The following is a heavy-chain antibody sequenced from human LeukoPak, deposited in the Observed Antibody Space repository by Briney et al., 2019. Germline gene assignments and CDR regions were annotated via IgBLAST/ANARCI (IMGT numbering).Heavy chain of an antibody. J-gene: IGHJ4*02. CDR3: ARGWELLFLSPFGY. CDR1: GFTFSSYS. Sequence: GGSLRLSCAASGFTFSSYSMNWVRLAPGKGLEWVSSISSSSSYIYYADSVKGRFTISRDNAKNSLYLQMNSLRAEDTAVYYCARGWELLFLSPFGYWGQGTLVTVSS. D-gene: IGHD1-26*01. CDR2: ISSSSSYI. V-gene: IGHV3-21*01.